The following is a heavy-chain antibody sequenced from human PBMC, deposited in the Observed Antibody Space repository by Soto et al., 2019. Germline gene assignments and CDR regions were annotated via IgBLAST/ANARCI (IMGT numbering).Heavy chain of an antibody. CDR1: GFTFSSYA. J-gene: IGHJ4*02. CDR2: ISYDGSNK. V-gene: IGHV3-30-3*01. CDR3: ARDLTAIVGATALDY. D-gene: IGHD1-26*01. Sequence: QVQLVESGGGVVQPGRSLRLFCAASGFTFSSYAMHWVRQAPGKGLEWVAVISYDGSNKYYADSVKGRFTISRDNSKNTLYLQMNSLRAEDTAVYYCARDLTAIVGATALDYWGQGTLVTVSS.